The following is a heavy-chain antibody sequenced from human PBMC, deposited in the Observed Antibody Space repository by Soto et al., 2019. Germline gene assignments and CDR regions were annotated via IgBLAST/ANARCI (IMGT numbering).Heavy chain of an antibody. Sequence: GGSLRLSCAASGFTFSNYAMSWVRQSPGKGLEWVSAITGSGGDTYHADSVKGRFTISRDNTKNTLYLQMNSLKAEDTAVFYCAKGSASSRPYDFDYWGQGALVNVSS. CDR1: GFTFSNYA. CDR2: ITGSGGDT. J-gene: IGHJ4*02. CDR3: AKGSASSRPYDFDY. D-gene: IGHD2-2*01. V-gene: IGHV3-23*01.